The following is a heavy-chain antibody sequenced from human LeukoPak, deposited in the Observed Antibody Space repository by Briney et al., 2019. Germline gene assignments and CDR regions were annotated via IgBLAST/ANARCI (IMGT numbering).Heavy chain of an antibody. Sequence: PGGSLRLSCAASGFTFTNYGMNWVRQPPGKGLEWVSSISSSGTSIDYADSVKGRFTVSRDSATNSLYLQMNSLRAEDTAVYYCARTAQDIVIVPASYYMDVWGKGTTVTVSS. J-gene: IGHJ6*03. CDR3: ARTAQDIVIVPASYYMDV. CDR2: ISSSGTSI. V-gene: IGHV3-21*01. D-gene: IGHD2-2*01. CDR1: GFTFTNYG.